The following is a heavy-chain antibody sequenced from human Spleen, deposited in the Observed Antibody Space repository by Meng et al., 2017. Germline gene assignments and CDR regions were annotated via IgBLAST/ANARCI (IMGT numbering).Heavy chain of an antibody. CDR3: ARQRYRGVIGY. CDR2: IYYSGST. D-gene: IGHD3-10*01. CDR1: GGSISSGDSY. Sequence: QVQLQESGPGLVKPSQTLSLTCTVSGGSISSGDSYWSWIRQPLGKGLEWIAYIYYSGSTYCNPSLKSRVTISVDTSKNQFSLKLSSVTAADTAVYYCARQRYRGVIGYWGQGALVTVSS. J-gene: IGHJ4*02. V-gene: IGHV4-30-4*01.